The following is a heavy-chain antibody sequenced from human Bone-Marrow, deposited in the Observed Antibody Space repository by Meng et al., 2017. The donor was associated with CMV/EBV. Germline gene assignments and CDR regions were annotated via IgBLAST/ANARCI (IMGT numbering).Heavy chain of an antibody. CDR1: GFTFSSYW. Sequence: GGSLRLSCAASGFTFSSYWMSWVRQAPGKGLEWVANIKQDGSEKYYVDSVKGRFTISRDNAKNSLYLQMNSLRAEDTAVYYCARDGDIVVMGMDVWGQGTTVTVSS. V-gene: IGHV3-7*01. CDR2: IKQDGSEK. J-gene: IGHJ6*02. D-gene: IGHD2-8*01. CDR3: ARDGDIVVMGMDV.